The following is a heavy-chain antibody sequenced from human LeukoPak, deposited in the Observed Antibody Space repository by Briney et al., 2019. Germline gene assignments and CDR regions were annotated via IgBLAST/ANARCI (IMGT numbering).Heavy chain of an antibody. J-gene: IGHJ4*02. D-gene: IGHD3-22*01. Sequence: GRSLRLSCAASGFTFSIYAMGWVRQTPGKGLDWVSGISVSGDYTYYADSVKGRFTISRDKSKNTLYLQMNSLRAEDTAVYYCAKSYYRYDSSGYYYGLDYFDNWGQGTLVTVSS. V-gene: IGHV3-23*01. CDR1: GFTFSIYA. CDR3: AKSYYRYDSSGYYYGLDYFDN. CDR2: ISVSGDYT.